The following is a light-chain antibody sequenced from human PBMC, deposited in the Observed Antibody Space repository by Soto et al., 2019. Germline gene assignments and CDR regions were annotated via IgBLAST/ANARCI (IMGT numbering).Light chain of an antibody. CDR1: QNINSW. V-gene: IGKV1-5*01. CDR3: QHYTSYSQT. CDR2: DAS. J-gene: IGKJ1*01. Sequence: DIQMTQSPSILSASIGDRVTITCRASQNINSWLAWYQQKPGKAPNLLIYDASSLESGVPSRFSGSGSGTEFILTIDSLQPDDFATDYCQHYTSYSQTFGQGTKV.